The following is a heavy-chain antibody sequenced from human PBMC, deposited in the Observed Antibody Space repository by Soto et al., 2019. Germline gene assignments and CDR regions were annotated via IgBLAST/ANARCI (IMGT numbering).Heavy chain of an antibody. D-gene: IGHD1-26*01. V-gene: IGHV4-4*07. CDR2: VYMSGST. J-gene: IGHJ4*02. CDR1: GDSMTKYY. Sequence: QVQLQESGPGLVKPSETLSLTCTVSGDSMTKYYWSWIRQPAGKGLEWIGRVYMSGSTNYNPSLKSRVTMSIDTSNNHFSLDLNSVTAADTPVYYCARTVGAAYYFDFWGQGALVTVSS. CDR3: ARTVGAAYYFDF.